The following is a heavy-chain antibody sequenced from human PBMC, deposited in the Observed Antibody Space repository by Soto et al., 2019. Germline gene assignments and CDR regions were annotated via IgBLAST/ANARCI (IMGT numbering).Heavy chain of an antibody. CDR3: ARSPLGCYYVLQICREVGDSFDI. Sequence: SETLSLTCAIYGASLGGFHWTWLRQAPGKGLEWIGELIHGGSTNYNPSLKSRVSFSLDTSKNQFSLHLMSVTAADTAVYYCARSPLGCYYVLQICREVGDSFDIWGRGTIVFV. J-gene: IGHJ3*02. D-gene: IGHD3-16*01. CDR2: LIHGGST. V-gene: IGHV4-34*12. CDR1: GASLGGFH.